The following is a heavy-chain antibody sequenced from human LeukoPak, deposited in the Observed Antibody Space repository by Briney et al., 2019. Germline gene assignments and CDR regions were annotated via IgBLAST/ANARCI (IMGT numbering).Heavy chain of an antibody. CDR1: GCTFTGYY. CDR3: ARGGRWELPRPYAFDI. Sequence: ASVKVSCKASGCTFTGYYMHWVRQAPGQGLEWMGWISAYNGHTNYAQKLQGRVTMTTDTSTSIAYMELRSLRSDDTADYYCARGGRWELPRPYAFDIWGQGTMVTVSS. V-gene: IGHV1-18*04. CDR2: ISAYNGHT. J-gene: IGHJ3*02. D-gene: IGHD1-26*01.